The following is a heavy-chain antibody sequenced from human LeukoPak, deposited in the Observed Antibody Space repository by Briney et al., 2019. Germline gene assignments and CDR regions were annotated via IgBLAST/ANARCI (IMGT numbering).Heavy chain of an antibody. D-gene: IGHD3-3*01. CDR2: ISAYNGNT. CDR3: ARLYTASYDFWSGYRYYFDY. CDR1: GYTFTSYG. V-gene: IGHV1-18*01. Sequence: EASVKVSCKASGYTFTSYGISWVRQAPGQGLEWMGWISAYNGNTNYAQKLQGRVTMTTDTSTSTAYMELRSLRSDDTAVYYCARLYTASYDFWSGYRYYFDYWGQGTLVTVSS. J-gene: IGHJ4*02.